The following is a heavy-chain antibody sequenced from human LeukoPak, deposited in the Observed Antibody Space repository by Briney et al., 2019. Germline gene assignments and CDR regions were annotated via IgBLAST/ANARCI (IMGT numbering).Heavy chain of an antibody. V-gene: IGHV3-33*01. Sequence: GGSLRLSCAAPGFTFSSYGMHWVRQAPGKGLEWVAVIWYDGSNKYYADSVKGRFTISRDNSKNTLYLQMNSLRAEDTAVYYCARDYYDFWSGYYSHFDYWGQGTLVTVSS. CDR2: IWYDGSNK. CDR1: GFTFSSYG. CDR3: ARDYYDFWSGYYSHFDY. D-gene: IGHD3-3*01. J-gene: IGHJ4*02.